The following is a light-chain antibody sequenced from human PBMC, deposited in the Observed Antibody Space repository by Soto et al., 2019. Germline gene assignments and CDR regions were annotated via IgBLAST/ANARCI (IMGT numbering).Light chain of an antibody. CDR3: ESWDASLNHWV. CDR2: RNN. Sequence: QSVLTQPPSASATPGQRVTISCSGSGSNIGSTYVDWYQQLPGAAPKLLIYRNNQRPSGVPDRFSGSKSGTSASLAISGLRSEDEADYHCESWDASLNHWVFGGGTKLTVL. CDR1: GSNIGSTY. J-gene: IGLJ3*02. V-gene: IGLV1-47*01.